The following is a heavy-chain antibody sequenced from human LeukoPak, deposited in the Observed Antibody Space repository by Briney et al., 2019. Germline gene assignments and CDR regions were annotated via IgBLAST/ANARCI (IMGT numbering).Heavy chain of an antibody. J-gene: IGHJ5*02. CDR3: ARQISGYSSSWYPNWFDP. CDR2: IYHTGST. CDR1: GDSISYY. D-gene: IGHD6-13*01. Sequence: SETLSLTCTVSGDSISYYWSWIRQPPGKGLEWIGCIYHTGSTNYNPSLKSRVTISVDTSKNQFSLKLTSVTAADTAVYYCARQISGYSSSWYPNWFDPWGQGTLVTVSS. V-gene: IGHV4-59*08.